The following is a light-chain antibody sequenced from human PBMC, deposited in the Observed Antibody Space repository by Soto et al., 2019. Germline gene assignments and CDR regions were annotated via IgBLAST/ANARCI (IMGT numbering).Light chain of an antibody. V-gene: IGKV3-15*01. CDR2: GAS. Sequence: EIVMTQSPATLSVSPGERATLSCRASQSFTSNLAWYQQKPGQAPRLLIYGASTRATGIPARFSGSGSGTEFTLRISSLQSEDFAVYYCQQYNNWPPAWTFGQGTKVEIK. CDR3: QQYNNWPPAWT. CDR1: QSFTSN. J-gene: IGKJ1*01.